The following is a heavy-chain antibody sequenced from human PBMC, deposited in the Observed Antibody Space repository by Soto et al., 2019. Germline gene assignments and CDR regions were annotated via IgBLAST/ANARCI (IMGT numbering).Heavy chain of an antibody. Sequence: QLQLQESGSGLVKPSQTLSLTCAVSGGSISSGDYSWSWIRQPPGKGLEWIGYIYYSGSTYYNPSLKSRVTISLERSQNHFSLMLSSVTAADTAVYYCASLISRDGYKSFDYWGQGTLVTVSS. V-gene: IGHV4-30-2*01. J-gene: IGHJ4*02. D-gene: IGHD5-12*01. CDR3: ASLISRDGYKSFDY. CDR1: GGSISSGDYS. CDR2: IYYSGST.